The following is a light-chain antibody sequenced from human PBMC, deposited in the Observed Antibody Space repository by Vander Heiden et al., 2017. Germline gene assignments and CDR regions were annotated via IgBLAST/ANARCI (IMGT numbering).Light chain of an antibody. Sequence: DLPMTQSPSSLSASVGDQITITCQASPNINNYLNLYQQKPGKAPKILMYDASNVETGVPSRISGSGSGTDFTFTINSLQPEDIGTYYCQQYDRLYLFTFGPGTKVDIK. CDR1: PNINNY. CDR3: QQYDRLYLFT. J-gene: IGKJ3*01. CDR2: DAS. V-gene: IGKV1-33*01.